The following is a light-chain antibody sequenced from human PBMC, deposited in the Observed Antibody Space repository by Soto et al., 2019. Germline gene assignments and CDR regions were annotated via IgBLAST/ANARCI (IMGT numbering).Light chain of an antibody. CDR2: GAS. V-gene: IGKV3-20*01. CDR1: QSVDSSF. Sequence: EIVLTQSPGSLSLSPGERATLSCRASQSVDSSFFAWYQQKPGQAPRLLIYGASNRATGIPDRFSGSGSGTDFTLTISRMEPEDFAGYYCQQYVSSVTFGQGTKVEIK. CDR3: QQYVSSVT. J-gene: IGKJ1*01.